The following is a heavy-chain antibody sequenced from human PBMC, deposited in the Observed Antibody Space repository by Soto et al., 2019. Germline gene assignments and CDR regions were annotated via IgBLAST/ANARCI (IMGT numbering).Heavy chain of an antibody. D-gene: IGHD3-22*01. J-gene: IGHJ4*02. Sequence: LSLTCTVSGGSISSYYWSWIRQPPGKGLEWIGYIYYSGSTNYNPSLKSRVTISVDTSKNQFSLKLSSVTAADTAVYYCARGRTYYYDSSGYLFDYWGQGTLVTVSS. V-gene: IGHV4-59*12. CDR3: ARGRTYYYDSSGYLFDY. CDR1: GGSISSYY. CDR2: IYYSGST.